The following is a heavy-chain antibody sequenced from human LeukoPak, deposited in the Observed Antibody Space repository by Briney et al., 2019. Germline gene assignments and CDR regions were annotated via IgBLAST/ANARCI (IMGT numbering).Heavy chain of an antibody. CDR2: IRYDGSNK. V-gene: IGHV3-30*02. CDR3: ATTEDYTRGGYDH. CDR1: GFTFSSYG. D-gene: IGHD3-16*01. J-gene: IGHJ4*02. Sequence: GGSLRLSCAASGFTFSSYGMHWVRQAPGKGLECGSVIRYDGSNKYYADSVKGRFTISRDNSKNTLYLHVDSLRPEDTAVYYCATTEDYTRGGYDHWGRGTLVTVSS.